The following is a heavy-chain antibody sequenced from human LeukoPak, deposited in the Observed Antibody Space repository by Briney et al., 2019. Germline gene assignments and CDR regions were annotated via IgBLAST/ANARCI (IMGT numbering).Heavy chain of an antibody. V-gene: IGHV6-1*01. D-gene: IGHD2-21*01. Sequence: SQTLSLTCAISGDRFCSNSAAWNWHRASPALDLVWVGRTYYTSKWYNDYAVSVKSRTTIHPDTSKNQFSLQLNSVTPEDTAVYYCARSGVIDMVPFDHWGQGTLVTASS. CDR1: GDRFCSNSAA. J-gene: IGHJ4*02. CDR3: ARSGVIDMVPFDH. CDR2: TYYTSKWYN.